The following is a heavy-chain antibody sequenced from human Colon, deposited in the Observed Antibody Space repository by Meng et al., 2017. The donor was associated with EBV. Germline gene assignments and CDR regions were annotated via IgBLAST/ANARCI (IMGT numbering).Heavy chain of an antibody. J-gene: IGHJ5*02. CDR2: IYHNGQT. D-gene: IGHD2-8*02. Sequence: QVLLQESGAGLVKPSGTLSLTCAVSGTSISTFNWWSWIRKSPGEGLEWIGAIYHNGQTNYNPSLKSRVSMSVDESKNEFSLNLKSVTAADTAVYYCARDGGVTHIPWGQGVLVTVSS. CDR1: GTSISTFNW. CDR3: ARDGGVTHIP. V-gene: IGHV4-4*02.